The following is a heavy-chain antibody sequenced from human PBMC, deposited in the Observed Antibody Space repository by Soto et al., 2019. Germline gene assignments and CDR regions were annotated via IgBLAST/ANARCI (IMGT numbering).Heavy chain of an antibody. CDR3: AKDAGRTTYSFDL. CDR2: VSGSGEST. D-gene: IGHD1-1*01. V-gene: IGHV3-23*01. J-gene: IGHJ4*02. CDR1: GFMFSSYA. Sequence: RGSLSFSCSASGFMFSSYAMSWVRQAPGPRMEWVSTVSGSGESTDYTDTVQGRFTISRDNSKNTVYLQMNSPRVEDTAVYYCAKDAGRTTYSFDLWGQGT.